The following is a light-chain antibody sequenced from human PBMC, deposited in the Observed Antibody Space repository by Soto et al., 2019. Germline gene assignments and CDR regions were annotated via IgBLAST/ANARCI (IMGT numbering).Light chain of an antibody. CDR2: DVS. CDR1: SSDVGAYNY. Sequence: QSALTQPASVSGSPGQSITISCTGTSSDVGAYNYVSWYQQHPGKAPKLMIYDVSNRPSGVSNRFSGSKSGNTASLTISGLPAEDEAYYYCSSYTSNSTLVFGTGTQLTVL. J-gene: IGLJ1*01. V-gene: IGLV2-14*01. CDR3: SSYTSNSTLV.